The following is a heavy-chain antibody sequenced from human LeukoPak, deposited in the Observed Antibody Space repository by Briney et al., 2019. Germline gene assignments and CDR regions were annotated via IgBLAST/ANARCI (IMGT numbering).Heavy chain of an antibody. D-gene: IGHD1-7*01. CDR3: ARGLYNWNYGY. Sequence: PSETLSLTCTVSGYSISSGYYWGWIRQPPGKGLEWIGSIYHSGSTYYNPSLKSRVTISVGTSKNQFSLKLSSVTAADTAVYYCARGLYNWNYGYWGQGTLVTVSS. CDR2: IYHSGST. J-gene: IGHJ4*02. CDR1: GYSISSGYY. V-gene: IGHV4-38-2*02.